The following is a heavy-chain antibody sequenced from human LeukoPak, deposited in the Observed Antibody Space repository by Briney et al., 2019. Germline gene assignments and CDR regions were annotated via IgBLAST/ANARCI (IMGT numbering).Heavy chain of an antibody. CDR3: ARTDIVATSWFDP. D-gene: IGHD5-12*01. CDR2: INPNSGGT. V-gene: IGHV1-2*02. J-gene: IGHJ5*02. CDR1: GYTFTGYY. Sequence: ASVKVSCKASGYTFTGYYMHWVRQAPGQGLEWMGWINPNSGGTNYAQKFQGRVTMTRDTSISTAYMELSRLRSDDTAVYYCARTDIVATSWFDPWDQGTLVTVSS.